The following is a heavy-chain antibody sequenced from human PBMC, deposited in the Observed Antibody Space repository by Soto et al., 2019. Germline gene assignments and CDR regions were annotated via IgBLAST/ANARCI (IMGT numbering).Heavy chain of an antibody. J-gene: IGHJ6*01. CDR3: ARGGYYDNSWGKLNHYGLDV. CDR1: GYTFIRYG. D-gene: IGHD3-16*01. CDR2: ISPYNDYT. Sequence: QVQLMQSACEVKKPGASVRVSCKASGYTFIRYGMTWVRQAPGERLEWLGWISPYNDYTIYAQKVQGRVTMTTDTSTRTVYMDLRGLRSDDTAVYYCARGGYYDNSWGKLNHYGLDVW. V-gene: IGHV1-18*01.